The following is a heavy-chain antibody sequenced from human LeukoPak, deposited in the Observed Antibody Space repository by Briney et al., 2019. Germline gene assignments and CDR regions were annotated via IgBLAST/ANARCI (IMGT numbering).Heavy chain of an antibody. CDR1: GFTFSSYA. V-gene: IGHV3-74*01. Sequence: GGSLRLSCAASGFTFSSYAMHWVRQDPRKGLVWVSRINGDGRNINYADSVRGRFTISRDNAKNTLYLQMNTLRVEDTAVYYCTRDLMDYDVSTGLHHYYMDVWGQGTTVTVSS. CDR3: TRDLMDYDVSTGLHHYYMDV. CDR2: INGDGRNI. D-gene: IGHD3-9*01. J-gene: IGHJ6*02.